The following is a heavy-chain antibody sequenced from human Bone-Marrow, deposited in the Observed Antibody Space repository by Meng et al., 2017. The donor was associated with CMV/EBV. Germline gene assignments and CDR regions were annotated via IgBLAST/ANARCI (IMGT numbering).Heavy chain of an antibody. Sequence: FNSDGSSWVRKAPGQGIELMGGISAYNGNTNYAQKLQGRVTMTTDTSTSTAYMELRSLRSDDTAVYYCARVGLRFLEWLSSNSGWFDPWGQGTLVTVSS. CDR2: ISAYNGNT. V-gene: IGHV1-18*01. CDR1: FNSDG. D-gene: IGHD3-3*01. CDR3: ARVGLRFLEWLSSNSGWFDP. J-gene: IGHJ5*02.